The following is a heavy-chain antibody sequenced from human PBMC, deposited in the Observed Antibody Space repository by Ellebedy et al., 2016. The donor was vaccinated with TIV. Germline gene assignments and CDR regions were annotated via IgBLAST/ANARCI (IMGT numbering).Heavy chain of an antibody. Sequence: SLKISCAASGFIFSDHYMDWVCQAPGKGLEWVGRSRNKANSPATEYAASVTGRFTISRDDSENSLYLQMNSLKTEDTAVYYCARGGIYVPFDYWGQGTLVTVSS. D-gene: IGHD1-26*01. V-gene: IGHV3-72*01. CDR1: GFIFSDHY. J-gene: IGHJ4*02. CDR3: ARGGIYVPFDY. CDR2: SRNKANSPAT.